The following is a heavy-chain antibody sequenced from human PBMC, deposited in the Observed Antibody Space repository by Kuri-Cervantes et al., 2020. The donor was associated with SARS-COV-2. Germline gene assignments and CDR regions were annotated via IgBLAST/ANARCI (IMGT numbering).Heavy chain of an antibody. CDR3: ARDSGYDILTGPYYYYMDV. V-gene: IGHV3-48*02. CDR2: ISSSSSTI. CDR1: GFTLSSYS. Sequence: GESPQIPRAASGFTLSSYSMTWVRQAPGKGLEWVSYISSSSSTIYYADSVKARFTISRDNAKNSLSLQMNSLRDEDTAVYYCARDSGYDILTGPYYYYMDVWGKGTTVTVSS. D-gene: IGHD3-9*01. J-gene: IGHJ6*03.